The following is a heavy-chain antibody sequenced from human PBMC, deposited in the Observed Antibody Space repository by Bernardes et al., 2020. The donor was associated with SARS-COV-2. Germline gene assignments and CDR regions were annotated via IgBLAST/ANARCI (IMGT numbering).Heavy chain of an antibody. Sequence: GGFLRLSCAASGFTFTSYGTPWARQPPGKGLEWVAAISYDGSNKYYAVSVKGRFTTPGDNSKNTLYLQMNSLIAEVTAVYYCAKDLNQSSPRITIFGVVIIPHNYGMDVWGQGTTVTVSS. CDR1: GFTFTSYG. J-gene: IGHJ6*02. V-gene: IGHV3-30*18. CDR2: ISYDGSNK. CDR3: AKDLNQSSPRITIFGVVIIPHNYGMDV. D-gene: IGHD3-3*01.